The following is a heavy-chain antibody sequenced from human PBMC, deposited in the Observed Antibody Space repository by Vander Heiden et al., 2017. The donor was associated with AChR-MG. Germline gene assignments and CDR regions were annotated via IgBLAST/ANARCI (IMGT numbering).Heavy chain of an antibody. CDR1: GYTPTELS. V-gene: IGHV1-24*01. D-gene: IGHD6-19*01. J-gene: IGHJ4*02. CDR2: FDPEDGET. CDR3: ATVSSRAVSGRDFFDY. Sequence: QVHLVQSGAEVKKPGASVKVSRTGSGYTPTELSMHWVRRAPGKGLEWMGGFDPEDGETSYAQKFQGRVTMTEDTSTDTAYMELSSLRSEDTAVYYCATVSSRAVSGRDFFDYWGQGTLVTVSS.